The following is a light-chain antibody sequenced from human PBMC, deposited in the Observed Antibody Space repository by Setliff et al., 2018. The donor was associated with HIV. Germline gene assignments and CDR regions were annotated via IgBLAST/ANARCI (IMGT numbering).Light chain of an antibody. V-gene: IGLV2-11*01. CDR2: EVT. Sequence: QSALAQPRSVSGSPGQSVTISCTGTSSDVGSYNYVSWYQQHPGKAPKFIIYEVTKRPSGVSNRFSGFKSGNTASLTISALQADDEADYYCSSFTGTTGIFGGGTK. CDR1: SSDVGSYNY. CDR3: SSFTGTTGI. J-gene: IGLJ2*01.